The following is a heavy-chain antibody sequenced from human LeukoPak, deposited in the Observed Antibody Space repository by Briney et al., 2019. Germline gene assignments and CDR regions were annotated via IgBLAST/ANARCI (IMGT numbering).Heavy chain of an antibody. CDR2: ISAYNGNT. CDR3: ARDRRNSGSYPFDY. J-gene: IGHJ4*02. CDR1: GYTFTGYY. D-gene: IGHD1-26*01. Sequence: ASVKVSCKASGYTFTGYYMHWVRQAPGQGLEWMGWISAYNGNTNYAQKLQGRVTMTTDTSTSTAYMELRSLRSDDTAVYYCARDRRNSGSYPFDYWGQGTLVTVSS. V-gene: IGHV1-18*04.